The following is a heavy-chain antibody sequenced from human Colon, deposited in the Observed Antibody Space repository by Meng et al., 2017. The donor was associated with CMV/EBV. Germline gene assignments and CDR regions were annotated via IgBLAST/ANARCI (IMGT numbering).Heavy chain of an antibody. V-gene: IGHV6-1*01. Sequence: SQTLSLTCAISGDSVSSNSAAWNWIRQSPSRGLEWLGRTYYRSKWYNDYAVSVKSRITINPDTSKNQFSLQLNSVTPEDTAVYYCARTRRITIFGVVTPYGMDVWGQGTTVTVS. CDR1: GDSVSSNSAA. CDR2: TYYRSKWYN. CDR3: ARTRRITIFGVVTPYGMDV. D-gene: IGHD3-3*01. J-gene: IGHJ6*02.